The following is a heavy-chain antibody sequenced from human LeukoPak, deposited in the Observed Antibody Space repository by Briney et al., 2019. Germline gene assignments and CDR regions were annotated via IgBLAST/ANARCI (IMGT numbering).Heavy chain of an antibody. V-gene: IGHV3-21*01. J-gene: IGHJ4*02. CDR1: GFTFSSYS. Sequence: GGSLRLSCAASGFTFSSYSMNWVRQAPGKGLEWVSSISSSSSYIYYADSVQGRFTISRDNAKNSLYLQMNSLRAEDTAVYYCARDLGDYGDPTDYWGQGTLVTVSS. CDR3: ARDLGDYGDPTDY. D-gene: IGHD4-17*01. CDR2: ISSSSSYI.